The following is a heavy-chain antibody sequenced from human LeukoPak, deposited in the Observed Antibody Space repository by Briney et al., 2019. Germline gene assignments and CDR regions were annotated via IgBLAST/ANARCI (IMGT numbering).Heavy chain of an antibody. CDR2: INHSGST. CDR3: GSRRTAMFGVIKGPIDY. J-gene: IGHJ4*02. CDR1: GGSFSGYY. Sequence: SETLSLTCAVYGGSFSGYYWSWIRQPPGKGLEWIGEINHSGSTNYNPSLKSRVTISVDTSKNQFSLKLTSVTAADTAVYYCGSRRTAMFGVIKGPIDYWGQGTLVTVSS. D-gene: IGHD3-3*01. V-gene: IGHV4-34*01.